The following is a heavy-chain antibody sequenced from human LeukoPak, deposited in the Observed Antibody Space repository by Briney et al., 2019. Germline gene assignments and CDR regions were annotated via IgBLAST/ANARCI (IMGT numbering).Heavy chain of an antibody. V-gene: IGHV3-21*01. Sequence: GGSLRLSCAASGFTFSSYSMNWVLQAPGKGLEWVSSISSSSSYIYYADSVKGRFPISRDNAKNSLYLQMNSLRAEDTAVYYCARVWMGGLPSTSFDYWGQGTLATVSS. CDR3: ARVWMGGLPSTSFDY. J-gene: IGHJ4*02. D-gene: IGHD2-2*01. CDR2: ISSSSSYI. CDR1: GFTFSSYS.